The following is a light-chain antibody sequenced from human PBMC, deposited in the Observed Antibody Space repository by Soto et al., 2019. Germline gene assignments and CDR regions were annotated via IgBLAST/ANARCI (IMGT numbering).Light chain of an antibody. CDR1: QTFGSTY. CDR2: GAS. J-gene: IGKJ2*01. V-gene: IGKV3-20*01. CDR3: QQFGTSPLYT. Sequence: ESVLTQSQGTLSLSPGERVTLSCRASQTFGSTYLAWYQQRPGQSPRLLIYGASRRAYGIPDRFSGSGSGTDFTLTISRLEPEDFAVYYCQQFGTSPLYTFGQGTKLEIK.